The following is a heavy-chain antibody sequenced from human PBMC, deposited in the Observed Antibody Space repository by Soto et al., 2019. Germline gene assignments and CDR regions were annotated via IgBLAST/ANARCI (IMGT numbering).Heavy chain of an antibody. J-gene: IGHJ6*02. CDR1: GGTFSSYA. V-gene: IGHV1-69*13. Sequence: GASVKVSCKASGGTFSSYAISWVRQAPGQGLEWMGGIIPIFGTANYAQKFQGRVTITADESTSTAYMELSSLRSEDTAVYYCARDRGLTGTTVGMDVWGQGTTVTVSS. CDR3: ARDRGLTGTTVGMDV. CDR2: IIPIFGTA. D-gene: IGHD1-7*01.